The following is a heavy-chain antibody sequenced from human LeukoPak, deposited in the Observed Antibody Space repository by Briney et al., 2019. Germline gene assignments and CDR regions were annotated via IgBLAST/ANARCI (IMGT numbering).Heavy chain of an antibody. V-gene: IGHV3-7*01. Sequence: GGSVRLSWAASGFTVSSDWMSWVRQAAGKGLEWVANIKQDGSEKYYVDSVDGRFTITRDDAKTSLNVHLNSLRAGDTAVYYCASLNIYGFCYFGYWGQGTLVTVSS. CDR3: ASLNIYGFCYFGY. J-gene: IGHJ4*02. D-gene: IGHD5-18*01. CDR2: IKQDGSEK. CDR1: GFTVSSDW.